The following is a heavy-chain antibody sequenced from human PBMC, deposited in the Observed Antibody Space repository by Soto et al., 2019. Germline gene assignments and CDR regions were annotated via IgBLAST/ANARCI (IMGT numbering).Heavy chain of an antibody. V-gene: IGHV4-59*01. Sequence: SETLSLTCTVSGGSISSYYWSWIRQPPGKGLEWIGYIYYSGSTNYNPSHKSRVTISVDTSKNQFSLKLSSVTAADTFVYYCAREVYDSSGPDAFDIWGQGTMVTVSS. CDR1: GGSISSYY. CDR2: IYYSGST. CDR3: AREVYDSSGPDAFDI. D-gene: IGHD3-22*01. J-gene: IGHJ3*02.